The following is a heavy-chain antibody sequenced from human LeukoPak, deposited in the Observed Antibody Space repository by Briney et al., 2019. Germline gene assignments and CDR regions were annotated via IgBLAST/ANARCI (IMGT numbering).Heavy chain of an antibody. J-gene: IGHJ4*02. CDR2: IGDSGATT. V-gene: IGHV3-23*01. CDR3: ASFHYYGSGAYYLSY. Sequence: GGSLRLSCAASGFTLSSYAMTWVRQAPGKGLEWVSDIGDSGATTYYADSVKGRFTISRDKSKNTLYLQMSSLRAEDTAVYFCASFHYYGSGAYYLSYGGQGTLVTVSA. D-gene: IGHD3-10*01. CDR1: GFTLSSYA.